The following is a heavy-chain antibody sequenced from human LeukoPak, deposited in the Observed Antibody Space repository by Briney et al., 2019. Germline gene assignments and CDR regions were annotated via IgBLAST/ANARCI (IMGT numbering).Heavy chain of an antibody. Sequence: GGSLRLSCAASGFTFSSYSMNWVRQAPGKGLEWVSSISSSSSYIYYADSVKGRFTISRANDKDSLYLQMNSLRAEDTAVYYCARGRMITFGGVIPWGQGTLVTVSS. J-gene: IGHJ5*02. CDR1: GFTFSSYS. D-gene: IGHD3-16*01. V-gene: IGHV3-21*01. CDR3: ARGRMITFGGVIP. CDR2: ISSSSSYI.